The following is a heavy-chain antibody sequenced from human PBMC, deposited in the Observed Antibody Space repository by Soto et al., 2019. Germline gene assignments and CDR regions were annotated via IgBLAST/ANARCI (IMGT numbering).Heavy chain of an antibody. V-gene: IGHV3-23*01. D-gene: IGHD1-20*01. J-gene: IGHJ4*02. CDR3: ATVHNTSRSFDY. Sequence: PGGSLRLSCGASGFNFNIYAMTWVRQAPGKGLEWVSTTRATGRTTYYADSVKGRFTVPRDNSKNTLDLQMSPLRAEDTAVYYCATVHNTSRSFDYWGQGTLVTVSS. CDR1: GFNFNIYA. CDR2: TRATGRTT.